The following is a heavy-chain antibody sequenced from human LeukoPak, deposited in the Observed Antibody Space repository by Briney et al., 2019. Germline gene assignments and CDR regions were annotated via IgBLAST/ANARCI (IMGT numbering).Heavy chain of an antibody. CDR1: GGSISSSSYY. Sequence: PSETLSLTCTVSGGSISSSSYYWGWIRQPPGKGLEWIGSIYYSGSTYYNPSLKSRVTISVDTSKNQFSLKLSSVTAADTAVYYCARVPKELLTLDYWGQGTLVTVSS. CDR3: ARVPKELLTLDY. D-gene: IGHD1-26*01. J-gene: IGHJ4*02. V-gene: IGHV4-39*07. CDR2: IYYSGST.